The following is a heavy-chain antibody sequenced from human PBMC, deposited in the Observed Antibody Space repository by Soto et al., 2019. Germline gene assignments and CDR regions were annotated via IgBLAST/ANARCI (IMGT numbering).Heavy chain of an antibody. CDR2: IYYSGST. CDR3: ARGYGGYVPFDY. CDR1: GGSISSYY. V-gene: IGHV4-59*01. J-gene: IGHJ4*02. D-gene: IGHD5-12*01. Sequence: SETLSLTCTVSGGSISSYYWSWIRQPPGKGLEWIGYIYYSGSTNYNPSLKSRVTISVDTSKNQFSLKLSSVTAADTAVYYCARGYGGYVPFDYWGQGTLVTVSS.